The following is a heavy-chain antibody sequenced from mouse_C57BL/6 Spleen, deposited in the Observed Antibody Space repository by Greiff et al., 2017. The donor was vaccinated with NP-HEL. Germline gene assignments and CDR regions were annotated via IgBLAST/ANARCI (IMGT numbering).Heavy chain of an antibody. D-gene: IGHD1-1*01. CDR2: IYLGDGDT. J-gene: IGHJ4*01. CDR3: ARYGSRRDYAMDT. Sequence: VQLQQSGPELVKPGASVKISCKASGYAFSSSWMNWVKQRPGKGLEWIGRIYLGDGDTNYNGKFKVKATLTADKSASTAYMKLSSLTSEDAAVYCCARYGSRRDYAMDTWSQGTSVTVS. V-gene: IGHV1-82*01. CDR1: GYAFSSSW.